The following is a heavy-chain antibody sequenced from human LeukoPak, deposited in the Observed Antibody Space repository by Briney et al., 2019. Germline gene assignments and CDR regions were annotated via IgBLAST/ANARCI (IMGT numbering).Heavy chain of an antibody. Sequence: KTSETLSLTCTVSGVSVSSFYWTWIRQPAGKGLEWIGRIYATGSTNFNPSLKSRVTMSIDTSKNQFFLKLSSVTAADTAVYYCARDDYDDSTRGLDYWGQGTLVTVSS. CDR3: ARDDYDDSTRGLDY. D-gene: IGHD4-17*01. CDR1: GVSVSSFY. CDR2: IYATGST. J-gene: IGHJ4*02. V-gene: IGHV4-4*07.